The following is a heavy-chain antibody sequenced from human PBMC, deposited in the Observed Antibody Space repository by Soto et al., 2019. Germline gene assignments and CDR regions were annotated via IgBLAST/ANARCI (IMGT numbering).Heavy chain of an antibody. CDR1: GFTFSHYA. Sequence: GGSLRLSCAASGFTFSHYAMSWVRQAPGKGLEWVSTIAADGGSTYYGDSVKGRFSISRDNSKNTLFLQMNSLKTEDTAVYYRTIQNARGVPDYWGQGTLVTVSS. D-gene: IGHD3-10*01. V-gene: IGHV3-23*01. J-gene: IGHJ4*02. CDR3: TIQNARGVPDY. CDR2: IAADGGST.